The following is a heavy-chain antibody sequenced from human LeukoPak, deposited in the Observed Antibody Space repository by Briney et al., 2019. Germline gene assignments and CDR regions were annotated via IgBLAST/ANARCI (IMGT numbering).Heavy chain of an antibody. CDR1: GFTFSNAW. V-gene: IGHV3-15*01. J-gene: IGHJ6*03. CDR2: IKSKTDGGTT. D-gene: IGHD3-10*01. Sequence: PGGSLRLSCAASGFTFSNAWMSWVRQAPGKGLEWVGRIKSKTDGGTTDYAAPVKGRFTISRDDSKNTLYLQMNSLKTEDTAVYYRTTPMVRGATYYYYYMDVWGKGTTVTVSS. CDR3: TTPMVRGATYYYYYMDV.